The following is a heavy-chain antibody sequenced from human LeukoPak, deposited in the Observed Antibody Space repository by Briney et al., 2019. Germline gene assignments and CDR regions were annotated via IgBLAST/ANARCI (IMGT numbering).Heavy chain of an antibody. CDR3: AREDIVVVPAAMRGVGAFDI. Sequence: GGSLRLSCAASGFTFSSYAMHWVRQAPGKGLEWVAVISYDGSNKYYADSVKGRFTISRDNSKNTLYLQMNSLRAEDTAVYYCAREDIVVVPAAMRGVGAFDIWGQGTMVTVSS. CDR1: GFTFSSYA. J-gene: IGHJ3*02. V-gene: IGHV3-30-3*01. CDR2: ISYDGSNK. D-gene: IGHD2-2*01.